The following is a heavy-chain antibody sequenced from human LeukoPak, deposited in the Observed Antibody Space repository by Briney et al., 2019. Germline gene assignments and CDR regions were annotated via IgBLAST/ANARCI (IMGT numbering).Heavy chain of an antibody. Sequence: SETLSLTCAVYGGSFSDYHWSWIRQPPGKGLEWIGEINHSGTTKYNPSLKSRVTISVDTSKNQFSLKLGSVTAADTSVYYCARRPPNSGSYYGPSGLDYWGQGTLVTVSS. CDR1: GGSFSDYH. J-gene: IGHJ4*02. D-gene: IGHD1-26*01. CDR3: ARRPPNSGSYYGPSGLDY. V-gene: IGHV4-34*01. CDR2: INHSGTT.